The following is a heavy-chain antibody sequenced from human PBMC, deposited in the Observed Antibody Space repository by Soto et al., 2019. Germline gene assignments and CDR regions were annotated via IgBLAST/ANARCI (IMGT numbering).Heavy chain of an antibody. CDR2: ISSSSSYI. CDR1: GFTFSSYS. Sequence: PGGSLRLSCAASGFTFSSYSMNWVRQAPGKGLEWVSSISSSSSYIYYADSVKGRFTISRDNAKNSLYLQMNSLRAEDTAVYYCARDMITFGGVIAHPLTAGYWGQGTLVTVS. D-gene: IGHD3-16*02. J-gene: IGHJ4*02. CDR3: ARDMITFGGVIAHPLTAGY. V-gene: IGHV3-21*01.